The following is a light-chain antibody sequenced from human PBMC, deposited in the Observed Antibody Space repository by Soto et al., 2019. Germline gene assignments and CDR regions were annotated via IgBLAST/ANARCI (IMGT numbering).Light chain of an antibody. V-gene: IGKV3-15*01. J-gene: IGKJ4*01. Sequence: EIVLTQSPGTLSLSPGERATLSCRASQSISSSYLGWYQQKPGQGPRLLIYDTSARATGVPARFSGSRSGPEFTLTINSLQSEDFAIYYCQRYNNWPLTFGGGTKVDIK. CDR2: DTS. CDR1: QSISSSY. CDR3: QRYNNWPLT.